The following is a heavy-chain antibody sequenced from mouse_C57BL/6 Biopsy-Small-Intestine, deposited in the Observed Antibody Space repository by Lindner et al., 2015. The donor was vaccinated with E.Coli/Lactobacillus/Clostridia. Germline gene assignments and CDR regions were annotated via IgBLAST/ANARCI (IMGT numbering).Heavy chain of an antibody. V-gene: IGHV1-59*01. CDR2: IDPSDSYT. D-gene: IGHD1-1*01. J-gene: IGHJ1*01. CDR3: AKHYGSSLVYWYFDV. Sequence: VQLQESGAELVRPGTSVKLSCKASGYTFTSYWMHWVKQRPGQGLEWIGVIDPSDSYTNYNQKFKGKATLTVDTSSSTAYMQLSSLTSEDSAVYYCAKHYGSSLVYWYFDVWGAGTTVTVSS. CDR1: GYTFTSYW.